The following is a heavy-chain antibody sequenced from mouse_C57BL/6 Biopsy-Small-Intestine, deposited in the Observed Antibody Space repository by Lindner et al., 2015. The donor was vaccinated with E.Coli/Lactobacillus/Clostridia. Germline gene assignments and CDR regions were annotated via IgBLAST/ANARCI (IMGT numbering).Heavy chain of an antibody. V-gene: IGHV1-81*01. CDR3: ARDVSVRGAPQGY. J-gene: IGHJ4*01. CDR2: ISAQYGNT. CDR1: GYTFTAYG. D-gene: IGHD3-2*02. Sequence: SVKVSCKASGYTFTAYGISWVRQAPGQGLEWMGWISAQYGNTNYARNLQGRVTMTTDTSTSTAYIELRSLRSDDTAVYYCARDVSVRGAPQGYWGQGTLVTVSS.